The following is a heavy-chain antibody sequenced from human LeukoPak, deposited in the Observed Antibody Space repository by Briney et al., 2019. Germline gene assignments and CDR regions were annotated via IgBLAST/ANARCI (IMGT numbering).Heavy chain of an antibody. CDR1: GYTFTSYD. V-gene: IGHV1-8*01. CDR2: MNPNSGNT. CDR3: ARVKFYCGGDCYHRAEYFQH. Sequence: ASVKVSCKASGYTFTSYDINWVRQATGQGLEWMGWMNPNSGNTGYAQKFQGRVTMTRNTSISTAYMELSSLRSEDTAVYYCARVKFYCGGDCYHRAEYFQHWGQGTLVTVSS. J-gene: IGHJ1*01. D-gene: IGHD2-21*02.